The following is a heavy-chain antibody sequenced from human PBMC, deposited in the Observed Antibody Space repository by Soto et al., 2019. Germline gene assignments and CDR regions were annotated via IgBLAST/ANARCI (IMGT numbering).Heavy chain of an antibody. CDR2: IYYSGST. V-gene: IGHV4-39*01. CDR3: ARRIVVVPAAMHLFDP. Sequence: QLQLQELGPGLVKPSETLSLTCTVSGGSISSSSYYWGWIRQPPGKGLEWIGSIYYSGSTYYNPSLKSRVTISVDTSKNQFSLKLSSVTAADTAVYYCARRIVVVPAAMHLFDPWGQGTLVTVSS. J-gene: IGHJ5*02. D-gene: IGHD2-2*01. CDR1: GGSISSSSYY.